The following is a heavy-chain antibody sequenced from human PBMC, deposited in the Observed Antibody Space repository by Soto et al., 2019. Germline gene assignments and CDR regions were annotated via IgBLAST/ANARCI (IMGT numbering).Heavy chain of an antibody. CDR1: GFTFSNAW. CDR2: IKSKTDGGTT. J-gene: IGHJ4*02. D-gene: IGHD5-18*01. V-gene: IGHV3-15*01. CDR3: TTGELQLWSFDY. Sequence: PGGSLRLSCAASGFTFSNAWMSWVRQAPGKGLEWVGRIKSKTDGGTTDYAAPVKGRFTISRDDSKNTLYLQMNSLKTEDTAVYYCTTGELQLWSFDYWGQGTLVTVSS.